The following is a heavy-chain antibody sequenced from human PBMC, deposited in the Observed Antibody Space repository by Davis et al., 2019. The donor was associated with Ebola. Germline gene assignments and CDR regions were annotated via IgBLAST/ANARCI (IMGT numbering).Heavy chain of an antibody. Sequence: GESLKISCAASGFTFSSYAMHWVRQAPGKGLEWVAVISHDGSNKFYADSVKGRFTVSRDNSKNTLYLQMNSLRAEDTAVYYCARGQPYGDYGMDVWGQGTTVTVSS. CDR3: ARGQPYGDYGMDV. CDR1: GFTFSSYA. D-gene: IGHD4-17*01. J-gene: IGHJ6*02. CDR2: ISHDGSNK. V-gene: IGHV3-30-3*01.